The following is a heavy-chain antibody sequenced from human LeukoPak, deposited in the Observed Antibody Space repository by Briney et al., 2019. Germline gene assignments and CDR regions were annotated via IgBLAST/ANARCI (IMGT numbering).Heavy chain of an antibody. D-gene: IGHD3-16*02. J-gene: IGHJ3*02. CDR1: GFTFSSYG. V-gene: IGHV3-30*02. CDR2: IRYDGSNK. CDR3: ARDYVWGSYRLFAFDI. Sequence: GGSLRLSCAASGFTFSSYGMHWVRQAPGKGLEWVAFIRYDGSNKYYADSVKGRFTISRDNAKNSLYLQMNSLRAEDTAVYYCARDYVWGSYRLFAFDIWGQGTMVTVSS.